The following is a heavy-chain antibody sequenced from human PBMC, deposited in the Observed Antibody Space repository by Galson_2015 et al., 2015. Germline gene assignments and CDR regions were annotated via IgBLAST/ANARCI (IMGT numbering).Heavy chain of an antibody. J-gene: IGHJ6*02. CDR1: GYTFTSYG. CDR3: ARGKVGARYFDWFYYYYGMDV. V-gene: IGHV1-18*01. CDR2: ISAYNGNT. Sequence: SVKVSCKASGYTFTSYGISWVRQAPGQGLEWMGWISAYNGNTNYAQKLQGRVTMTTDTSTSTAYMELRSLRSDDTAVYYCARGKVGARYFDWFYYYYGMDVWGQGTTVTVSS. D-gene: IGHD3-9*01.